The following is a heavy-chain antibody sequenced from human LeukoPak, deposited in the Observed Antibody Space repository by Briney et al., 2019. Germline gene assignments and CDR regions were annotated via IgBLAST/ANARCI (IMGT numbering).Heavy chain of an antibody. V-gene: IGHV4-34*01. D-gene: IGHD3-10*01. J-gene: IGHJ4*02. CDR2: INHSGST. CDR1: GGSFSGCY. CDR3: ARADFITMVRGVMPPLGFVY. Sequence: SETLSLTCAVYGGSFSGCYWSWIRQPPGKGLEWIGEINHSGSTNYNPSLKSRVTISVDTSKNQFSLKLSSVTAADTAVYYCARADFITMVRGVMPPLGFVYWGQGTLVTVSS.